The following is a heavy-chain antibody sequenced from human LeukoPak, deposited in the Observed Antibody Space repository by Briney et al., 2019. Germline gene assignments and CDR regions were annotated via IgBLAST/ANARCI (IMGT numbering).Heavy chain of an antibody. Sequence: SETLSLTFTVSGASIRSTIYYWGWIRQPPGKGLEWIGSIYYSGSTYYNPSLKSRVTISVDTSKNQFSRNLSSVTAADTAVYYCAPYSYASGIYDSLAYWGQGTLVTVSA. CDR1: GASIRSTIYY. V-gene: IGHV4-39*01. CDR3: APYSYASGIYDSLAY. J-gene: IGHJ4*02. D-gene: IGHD3-10*01. CDR2: IYYSGST.